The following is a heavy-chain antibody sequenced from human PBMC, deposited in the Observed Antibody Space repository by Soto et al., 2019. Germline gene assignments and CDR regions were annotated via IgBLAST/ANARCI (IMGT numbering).Heavy chain of an antibody. D-gene: IGHD2-8*01. CDR2: IYYTGST. CDR1: GGSISSSSYY. J-gene: IGHJ6*02. V-gene: IGHV4-39*02. CDR3: ARLYPYIYYYGMDV. Sequence: PSETLSLTCTVSGGSISSSSYYWGWIRQPPGKGLEWIGSIYYTGSTYYNPSLKSRLTISIDRSKNHFSLKLSSVTAADTAVYYCARLYPYIYYYGMDVYRRVTTVTVSS.